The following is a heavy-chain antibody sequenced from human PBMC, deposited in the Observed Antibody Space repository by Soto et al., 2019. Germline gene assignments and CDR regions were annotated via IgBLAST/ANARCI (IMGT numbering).Heavy chain of an antibody. CDR2: ISGSGGSI. J-gene: IGHJ4*02. Sequence: EVQLLESGGGLVQPGGSLSLSCAASGFTFSSYAMSWVRQAPGKGLEWVSAISGSGGSIYYADALKGRFTTSRDNSKNTLYLQMNSLRAEDTAVYYCARGPYCSSTSCYTSGHVDYWGQGTLVTVSS. D-gene: IGHD2-2*02. CDR1: GFTFSSYA. V-gene: IGHV3-23*01. CDR3: ARGPYCSSTSCYTSGHVDY.